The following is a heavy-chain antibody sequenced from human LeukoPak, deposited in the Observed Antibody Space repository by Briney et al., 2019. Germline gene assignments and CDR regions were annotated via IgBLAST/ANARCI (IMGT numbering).Heavy chain of an antibody. J-gene: IGHJ4*02. CDR3: ARREDSSSWYYFDY. V-gene: IGHV5-51*01. CDR2: IYPGDSDT. Sequence: GESLKISCNVSGNSFTSNWIGWMRQMPGKGLEWMGIIYPGDSDTRYSPSFQGQVTISADKSISTAYLQWSSLKASDTAMYYCARREDSSSWYYFDYWGQGTLVTVSS. CDR1: GNSFTSNW. D-gene: IGHD6-13*01.